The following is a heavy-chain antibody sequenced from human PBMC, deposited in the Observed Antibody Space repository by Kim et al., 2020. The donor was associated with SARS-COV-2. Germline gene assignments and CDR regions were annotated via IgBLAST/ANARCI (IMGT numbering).Heavy chain of an antibody. CDR1: GFMFSDYY. CDR2: ISGNTVYT. D-gene: IGHD4-4*01. V-gene: IGHV3-11*03. J-gene: IGHJ4*02. Sequence: GGSLRLSCAASGFMFSDYYMSWIRQAPGKGLEWVSYISGNTVYTNYADSVKGRFTISRDNAKSSLYLQMNSLRAEDTAVYYCAGSRDDYSPFDYWGQGTLVTVSS. CDR3: AGSRDDYSPFDY.